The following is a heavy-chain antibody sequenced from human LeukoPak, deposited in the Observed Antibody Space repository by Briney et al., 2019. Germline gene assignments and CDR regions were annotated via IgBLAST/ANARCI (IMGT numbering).Heavy chain of an antibody. CDR3: AREPYAAFDI. Sequence: SETLSLTCTVSGGSISSYYWSWIRQPPGKGLEWIGYIYYSGSTNYNPSLKSRVTISVDTSKNQFSLKLSSVTAADTAVYYCAREPYAAFDIWGQGTMVTVSS. CDR2: IYYSGST. D-gene: IGHD4-17*01. CDR1: GGSISSYY. J-gene: IGHJ3*02. V-gene: IGHV4-59*12.